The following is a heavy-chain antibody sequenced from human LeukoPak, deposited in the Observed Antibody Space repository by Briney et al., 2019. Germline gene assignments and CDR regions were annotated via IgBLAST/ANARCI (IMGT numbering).Heavy chain of an antibody. D-gene: IGHD3-22*01. CDR3: AKGNYYYDSSGYPYFDY. V-gene: IGHV3-23*01. Sequence: GGSLRLSCAASGFTFSSYAMSWVRQAPGKGLEWVSAISGSGGSTYYADSVKGRFTISRDNSKNTLYLQMNSPRAEDTAVYYCAKGNYYYDSSGYPYFDYWGQGTLVTVSS. J-gene: IGHJ4*02. CDR1: GFTFSSYA. CDR2: ISGSGGST.